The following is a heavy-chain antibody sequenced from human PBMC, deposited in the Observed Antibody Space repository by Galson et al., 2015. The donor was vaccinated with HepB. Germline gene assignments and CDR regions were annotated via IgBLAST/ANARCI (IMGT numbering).Heavy chain of an antibody. CDR1: GYSFTSYW. V-gene: IGHV5-10-1*01. D-gene: IGHD6-13*01. Sequence: QSGAEVKKPGESLRISCKGSGYSFTSYWISWVRQMPGKGLEWMGRIDPSDSYTNYSPSFQGHVTISADKSISTAYLQWSSLKASDTAMYYCARHAGLQYSSSWYLDYWGQGTLVTVSS. CDR2: IDPSDSYT. CDR3: ARHAGLQYSSSWYLDY. J-gene: IGHJ4*02.